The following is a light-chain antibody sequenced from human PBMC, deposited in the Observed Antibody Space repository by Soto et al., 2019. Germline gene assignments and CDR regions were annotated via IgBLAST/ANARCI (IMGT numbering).Light chain of an antibody. CDR1: SSDVGAYNY. CDR3: SSYTTDNTYG. CDR2: EVN. Sequence: QSVLTQPASVSGSPGQSITISCTGTSSDVGAYNYVSWYQQYPGKAPKLMIYEVNNRPSGSSNRFSGSKSGNTASLTISGLQAEDEAEYYCSSYTTDNTYGFGSGTKLTVL. V-gene: IGLV2-14*01. J-gene: IGLJ1*01.